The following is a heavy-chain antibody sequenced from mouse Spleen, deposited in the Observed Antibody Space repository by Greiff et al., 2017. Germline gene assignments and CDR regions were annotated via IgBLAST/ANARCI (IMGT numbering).Heavy chain of an antibody. V-gene: IGHV14-4*01. CDR1: GFNIKDDY. Sequence: VQLQQSGAELVRPGASVKLSCTASGFNIKDDYMHWVKQRPEQGLEWIGWIDPENGDTEYASKFQGKATITADTSSNTAYLQLSSLTSEDTAVYYCTTWGYYGSSHDYWGQGTTLTVSS. CDR2: IDPENGDT. J-gene: IGHJ2*01. CDR3: TTWGYYGSSHDY. D-gene: IGHD1-1*01.